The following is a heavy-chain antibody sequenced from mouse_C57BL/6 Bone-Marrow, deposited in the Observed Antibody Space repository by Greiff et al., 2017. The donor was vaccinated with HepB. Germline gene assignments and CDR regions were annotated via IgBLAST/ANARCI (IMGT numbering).Heavy chain of an antibody. J-gene: IGHJ4*01. CDR2: IDPEDGDT. Sequence: VQLKQSGAELVRPGASVKLSCTASGFTIKDYYMHWVKQRPEQGLEWIGRIDPEDGDTEYAPKFQGKATMTADTSSNTAYLQLSSLTSEDTAVYYCTTNRNRGYAMDDWGQGTSVTVSS. CDR3: TTNRNRGYAMDD. V-gene: IGHV14-1*01. CDR1: GFTIKDYY.